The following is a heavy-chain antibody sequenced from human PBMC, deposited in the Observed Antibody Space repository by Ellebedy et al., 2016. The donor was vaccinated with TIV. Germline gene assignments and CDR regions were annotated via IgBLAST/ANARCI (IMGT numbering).Heavy chain of an antibody. CDR1: GFIFSDYA. J-gene: IGHJ4*02. Sequence: PGGSLRLSCLASGFIFSDYAMHWVRQAPGKGLEYLSAVSNGGSTFYADSVKGRFTISRDNSKNTLYLQMSSLRAEDTAVYYSVKDSISCCYRQFDYWGQGTLVTVSS. D-gene: IGHD2-2*02. CDR2: VSNGGST. V-gene: IGHV3-64D*06. CDR3: VKDSISCCYRQFDY.